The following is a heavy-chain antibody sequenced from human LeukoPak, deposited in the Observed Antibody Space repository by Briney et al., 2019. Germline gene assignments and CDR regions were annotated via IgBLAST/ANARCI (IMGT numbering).Heavy chain of an antibody. CDR2: IFYSGST. CDR1: GGSISTSNYY. CDR3: ARHYYGSGSYSV. V-gene: IGHV4-39*07. Sequence: PSETLSLTCTVSGGSISTSNYYWGWIRQPPGKGLEWIGNIFYSGSTYYSPSLGSRVTISLDTSRNQFSLKLSSVTAADTAVYYCARHYYGSGSYSVWGQGTLVTVSS. D-gene: IGHD3-10*01. J-gene: IGHJ4*02.